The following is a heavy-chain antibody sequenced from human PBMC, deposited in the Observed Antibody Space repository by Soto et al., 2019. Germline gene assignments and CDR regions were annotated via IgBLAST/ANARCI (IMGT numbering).Heavy chain of an antibody. D-gene: IGHD4-4*01. V-gene: IGHV3-23*01. J-gene: IGHJ5*02. Sequence: GGSLRLSXAASGFTFSSYAMFWVRQAPGKGLEWVSSIGGNAGSTFYADSVKGRFTISGDNSRNKLYLQMNNLRAEDTAVYYCAKKVVPVTGSDWFDTWGQGTLVTVSS. CDR3: AKKVVPVTGSDWFDT. CDR2: IGGNAGST. CDR1: GFTFSSYA.